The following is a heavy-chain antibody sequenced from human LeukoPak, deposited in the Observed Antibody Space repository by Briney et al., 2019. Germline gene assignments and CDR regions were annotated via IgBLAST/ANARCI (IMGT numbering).Heavy chain of an antibody. CDR2: MNPNSGNT. CDR1: GYTFTSYD. V-gene: IGHV1-8*01. Sequence: ASVKVPCKASGYTFTSYDINWVRQATGQGLEWMGWMNPNSGNTGYAQKFQGRVTMTRSTSISTAYMELSSLRSEDTAVYYCARTPPYCSSTSCYYFDYWGQGTLVTVSS. D-gene: IGHD2-2*01. CDR3: ARTPPYCSSTSCYYFDY. J-gene: IGHJ4*02.